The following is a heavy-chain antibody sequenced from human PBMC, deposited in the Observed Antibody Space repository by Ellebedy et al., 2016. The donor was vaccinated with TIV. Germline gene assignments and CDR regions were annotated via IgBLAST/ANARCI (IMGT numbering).Heavy chain of an antibody. CDR3: ARDWGELFDY. CDR1: GYTFTSYG. Sequence: ASVKVSXXASGYTFTSYGISWVRQAPGEGLEWMGRINPYNGHTNYAQKLQGRVTMTTDTSTSTAYMELRSLRSDDTAVYYCARDWGELFDYWGQGTLVTVSS. V-gene: IGHV1-18*01. D-gene: IGHD3-16*01. CDR2: INPYNGHT. J-gene: IGHJ4*02.